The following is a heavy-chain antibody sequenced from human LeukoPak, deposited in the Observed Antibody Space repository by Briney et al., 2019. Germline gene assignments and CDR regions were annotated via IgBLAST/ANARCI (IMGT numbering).Heavy chain of an antibody. CDR1: GFDFSSYA. J-gene: IGHJ4*02. Sequence: PGGSLRLSCAASGFDFSSYAMSWVRQPPGKGLEWVSVISRRDDYTYYADSVKGRFTISRDNSKNTLYLQMNSPRAEDTAVYYCANDYRSGSFHDFWGQGTLVTVSS. CDR2: ISRRDDYT. D-gene: IGHD3-10*01. CDR3: ANDYRSGSFHDF. V-gene: IGHV3-23*01.